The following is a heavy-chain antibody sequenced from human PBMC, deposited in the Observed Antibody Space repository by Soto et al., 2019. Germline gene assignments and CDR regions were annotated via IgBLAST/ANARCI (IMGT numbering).Heavy chain of an antibody. CDR1: GFTFSSYS. V-gene: IGHV3-21*01. J-gene: IGHJ4*02. CDR2: ISSSSSYI. D-gene: IGHD3-22*01. CDR3: ARGPTYYYDSSGSDFDY. Sequence: EVQLVESGGGLVKPGGSLRLSCAASGFTFSSYSMNWVRQAPGKGLEWVSSISSSSSYIYYADSVKGRFTISRDNAKNSLYLQRNRLRAEDTAVYYCARGPTYYYDSSGSDFDYWGQGTLVTVSS.